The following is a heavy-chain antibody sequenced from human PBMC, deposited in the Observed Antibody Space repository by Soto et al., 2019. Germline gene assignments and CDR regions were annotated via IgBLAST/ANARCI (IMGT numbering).Heavy chain of an antibody. J-gene: IGHJ4*02. CDR2: YYYSGTT. D-gene: IGHD3-3*01. V-gene: IGHV4-30-4*01. CDR3: AQRSGFYTGIDF. Sequence: SETLSLTCTVSGGPVSCDDYYWSWIRQPPGKGLEWIGSYYYSGTTYYNPSLKSRVTISVDTSKSHFSLTMSSVTAADTAVYFCAQRSGFYTGIDFWGQGTLVTVSS. CDR1: GGPVSCDDYY.